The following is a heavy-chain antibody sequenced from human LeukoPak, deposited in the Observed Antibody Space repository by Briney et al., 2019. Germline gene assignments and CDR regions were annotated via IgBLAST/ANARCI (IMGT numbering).Heavy chain of an antibody. J-gene: IGHJ4*02. D-gene: IGHD4-23*01. V-gene: IGHV1-69*04. CDR2: IIPILGIA. CDR3: ARDKDGGDGVL. Sequence: SVKVSCKASGYTXTSYAIRWVRQAPGQGLEWMGRIIPILGIANYAQKFQGRVTITADKSTSTAYMELSSLRSEDTAVYYCARDKDGGDGVLWGQGTLVTVSS. CDR1: GYTXTSYA.